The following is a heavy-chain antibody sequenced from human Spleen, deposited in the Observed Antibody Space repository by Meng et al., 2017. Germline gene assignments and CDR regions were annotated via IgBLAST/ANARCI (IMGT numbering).Heavy chain of an antibody. CDR1: GYTFNNYP. D-gene: IGHD1-26*01. V-gene: IGHV1-69*02. CDR2: IVPMYGIP. J-gene: IGHJ4*02. CDR3: ARRSGDYYGFDY. Sequence: QAQLVQTGAEVKSPASSVKVSCKASGYTFNNYPISWVRQAPGQGLEWMGRIVPMYGIPNYAQKFQGRVTITADKSTSTVYMELSSLRSEDTALYYCARRSGDYYGFDYWGQGTLVTVSS.